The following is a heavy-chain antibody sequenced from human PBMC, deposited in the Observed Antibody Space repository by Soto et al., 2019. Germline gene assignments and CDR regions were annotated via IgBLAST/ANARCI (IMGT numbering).Heavy chain of an antibody. D-gene: IGHD6-19*01. Sequence: QVQLQESGPGLVKPSGTLSLTCAVSGGSISSSNWWSWVRQPPGKGLEWIGEIYHSGSTNYNPSLKRRVTISVDKSKIQLSLKLSSVTAADTAVYYCARVSIAVAGDYYYYGMDVWGQGTTVTVSS. CDR2: IYHSGST. J-gene: IGHJ6*02. V-gene: IGHV4-4*02. CDR3: ARVSIAVAGDYYYYGMDV. CDR1: GGSISSSNW.